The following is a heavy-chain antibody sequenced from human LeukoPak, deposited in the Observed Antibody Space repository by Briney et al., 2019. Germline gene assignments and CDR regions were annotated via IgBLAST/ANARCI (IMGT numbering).Heavy chain of an antibody. CDR3: ARNGYRARYDY. V-gene: IGHV4-34*01. D-gene: IGHD2-2*03. CDR1: GGSFSGYY. Sequence: PSETLSLTCAVYGGSFSGYYWSWIRQPPGKGLEWIGEINHSGSTNYNPSLESRVTISVDTSKNQFSLKLSSVTAADTAVYYCARNGYRARYDYWGQGTLVTVSS. J-gene: IGHJ4*02. CDR2: INHSGST.